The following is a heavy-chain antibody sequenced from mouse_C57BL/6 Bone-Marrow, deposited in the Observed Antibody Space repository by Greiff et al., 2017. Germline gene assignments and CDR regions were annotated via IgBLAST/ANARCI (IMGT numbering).Heavy chain of an antibody. CDR3: ARWGFAY. CDR1: GYTFTDYY. V-gene: IGHV1-26*01. J-gene: IGHJ3*01. Sequence: VQLQQSGPELVKPGASVKISCKASGYTFTDYYMNWVKQSHGKSLEWIGDINPNTGGTSYNQKFKGKATLTVDKSSSTAYMELRSLTSEDSAVYYCARWGFAYWGQGTLVTVSA. CDR2: INPNTGGT.